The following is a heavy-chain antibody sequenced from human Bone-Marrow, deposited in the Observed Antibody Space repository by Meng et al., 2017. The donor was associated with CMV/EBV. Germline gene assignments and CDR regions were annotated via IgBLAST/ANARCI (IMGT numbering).Heavy chain of an antibody. D-gene: IGHD5-12*01. V-gene: IGHV3-20*04. J-gene: IGHJ6*02. CDR3: AKPQWLPMSQKYYHYFGMDV. CDR1: GFTFSSYA. CDR2: INWNGGST. Sequence: GESLKISCAASGFTFSSYAMSWVRQAPGKGLEWVSGINWNGGSTGYADSVRGRFIISRDNVRKSLFLQMTSLRAGDTAVYYCAKPQWLPMSQKYYHYFGMDVWGQGTTVTVSS.